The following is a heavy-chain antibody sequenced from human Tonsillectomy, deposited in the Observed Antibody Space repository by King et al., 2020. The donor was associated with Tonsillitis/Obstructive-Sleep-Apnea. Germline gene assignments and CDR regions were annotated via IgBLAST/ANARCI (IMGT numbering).Heavy chain of an antibody. CDR2: IRSNFLGGTK. J-gene: IGHJ3*02. D-gene: IGHD1-1*01. CDR1: GFTFGDYS. V-gene: IGHV3-49*03. CDR3: TRDQMEGLGDAFDI. Sequence: EVQLVESGGGLVQPGRSMRLSCTASGFTFGDYSLNWFRQAPGKGLEWIGFIRSNFLGGTKQYAALVKGRFTILRDDSKSIAYLQMNRLKTEDSAVYYCTRDQMEGLGDAFDIWGQGTMVTVSS.